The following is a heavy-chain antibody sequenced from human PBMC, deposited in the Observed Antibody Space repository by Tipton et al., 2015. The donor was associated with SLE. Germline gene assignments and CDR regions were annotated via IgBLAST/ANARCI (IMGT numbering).Heavy chain of an antibody. D-gene: IGHD4-11*01. CDR3: ARCYSNYEYFQH. J-gene: IGHJ1*01. CDR1: GGSISSYY. Sequence: TLSLTCTVSGGSISSYYWSLIRQPPGKGLEWIGYIYYSGSTKSNPSLKSRVTISVDTSKNQFSLKLCSVTAADTAVYYCARCYSNYEYFQHWGQGTLVTVSS. CDR2: IYYSGST. V-gene: IGHV4-59*01.